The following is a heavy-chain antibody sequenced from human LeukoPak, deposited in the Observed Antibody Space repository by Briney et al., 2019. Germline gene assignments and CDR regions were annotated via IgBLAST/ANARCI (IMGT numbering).Heavy chain of an antibody. CDR3: GRAIRGGYNDAVDY. J-gene: IGHJ4*02. CDR1: GGSFSSYY. V-gene: IGHV4-30-4*01. D-gene: IGHD5-24*01. CDR2: IYYIGST. Sequence: SETLSLTCTVSGGSFSSYYWSWIRQPPGKGLEWIGYIYYIGSTYYNPSLKSRVTISVDTSKNQFSLKLSSVTAADTAVYYCGRAIRGGYNDAVDYWGQGTLVTVSS.